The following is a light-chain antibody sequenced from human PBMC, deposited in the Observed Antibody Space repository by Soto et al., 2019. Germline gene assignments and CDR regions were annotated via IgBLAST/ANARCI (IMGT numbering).Light chain of an antibody. CDR1: QSLLHSSGSNY. CDR2: LGS. J-gene: IGKJ4*01. V-gene: IGKV2-28*01. Sequence: DIVLTQSPLSLPVTPGEPASISCRSSQSLLHSSGSNYLDWYLQKPGQSPQLLIYLGSNRASGVPDRFRGSGSGTDFTVKISRVEAEDGGVYYGMQGLLKPNTSGGGTKVEIK. CDR3: MQGLLKPNT.